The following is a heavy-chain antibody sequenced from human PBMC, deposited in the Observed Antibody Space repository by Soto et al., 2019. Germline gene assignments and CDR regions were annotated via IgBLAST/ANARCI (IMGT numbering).Heavy chain of an antibody. CDR2: INPNSGGT. J-gene: IGHJ3*02. V-gene: IGHV1-2*04. CDR1: GYTFTGYY. Sequence: GASVKVSCKASGYTFTGYYMHWVRQAPGQGLEWMGWINPNSGGTNYAQKFQGWVTMTRDTSISTAYMELSRLRSDDTAVYYCARGRIYGDPPHDAFDIWGQGTMVTVS. D-gene: IGHD4-17*01. CDR3: ARGRIYGDPPHDAFDI.